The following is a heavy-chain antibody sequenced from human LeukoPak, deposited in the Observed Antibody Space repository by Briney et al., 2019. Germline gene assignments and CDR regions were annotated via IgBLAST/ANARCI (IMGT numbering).Heavy chain of an antibody. Sequence: ASVNVSCRASGYSFTSNAMHWVRQALGQRPEWMGWINVDSGNTKYSEKFQDRVTITRDTSAGTAYVELSRLSSEDTAIYYCARDHRANGNFVSATTFDFWGQGTQVTVSS. CDR3: ARDHRANGNFVSATTFDF. V-gene: IGHV1-3*01. CDR1: GYSFTSNA. D-gene: IGHD2/OR15-2a*01. J-gene: IGHJ4*02. CDR2: INVDSGNT.